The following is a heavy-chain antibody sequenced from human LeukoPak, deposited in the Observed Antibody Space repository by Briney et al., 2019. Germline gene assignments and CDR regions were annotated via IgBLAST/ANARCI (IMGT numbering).Heavy chain of an antibody. Sequence: PGGSLRLSCAASGFTFRSYDMSWVRQAPGKGLEWVSGMSRTGATTYYADTVKGRFTITRDNSNNTLYLQLSSLRAEDTAIYYCAKVRYNSDYSEELGAFDIWGQGTMVTVSS. CDR1: GFTFRSYD. J-gene: IGHJ3*02. V-gene: IGHV3-23*01. D-gene: IGHD5-18*01. CDR3: AKVRYNSDYSEELGAFDI. CDR2: MSRTGATT.